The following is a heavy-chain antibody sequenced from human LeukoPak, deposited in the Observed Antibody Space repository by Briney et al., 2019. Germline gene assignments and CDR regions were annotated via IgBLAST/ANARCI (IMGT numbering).Heavy chain of an antibody. CDR1: GYTFTSYG. CDR2: ISAYNGNT. CDR3: ARVYSSGWYFDY. V-gene: IGHV1-18*01. D-gene: IGHD6-19*01. Sequence: ASVKVSCKASGYTFTSYGISWLRQAPGQGLEWMGWISAYNGNTNYAQKLQGRVTMTTDTSTSTAYMELRSLRSDDTAVYYCARVYSSGWYFDYWGQGTLVTVSS. J-gene: IGHJ4*02.